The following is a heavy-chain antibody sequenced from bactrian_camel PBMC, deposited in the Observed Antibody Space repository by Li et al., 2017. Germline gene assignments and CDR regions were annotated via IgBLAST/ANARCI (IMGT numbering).Heavy chain of an antibody. Sequence: HVQLVESGGGSVQAGGSLRLSCVASGYTYSRYCMRWCRLAPGIGKDRERVATIDGPRDTEYGDSVKGRFTVSRDKMNENTLYLQMNDLKLDDAATYWCAAKNGPCGSVSWRAADTYNHWGQGTQVTVS. D-gene: IGHD3*01. V-gene: IGHV3S6*01. CDR3: AAKNGPCGSVSWRAADTYNH. CDR2: IDGPRDT. CDR1: GYTYSRYC. J-gene: IGHJ4*01.